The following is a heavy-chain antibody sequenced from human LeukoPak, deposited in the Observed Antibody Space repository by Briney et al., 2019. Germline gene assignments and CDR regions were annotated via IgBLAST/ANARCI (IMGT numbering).Heavy chain of an antibody. V-gene: IGHV3-7*01. CDR1: GFTFSRYW. CDR2: IKQDGSEK. Sequence: GGSLRLSCAASGFTFSRYWMSWVRQAPGKGLEWVANIKQDGSEKYYVDSVKGRFTISRDNAKNSLYLQMNSLRAEDTAVYYCAIYEDYYDCRRFLFHYWRQRTLLSLSS. CDR3: AIYEDYYDCRRFLFHY. J-gene: IGHJ4*02. D-gene: IGHD3-22*01.